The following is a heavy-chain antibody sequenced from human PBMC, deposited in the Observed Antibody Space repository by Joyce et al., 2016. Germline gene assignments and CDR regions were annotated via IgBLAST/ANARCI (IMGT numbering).Heavy chain of an antibody. J-gene: IGHJ5*02. CDR1: GYTFTAHY. V-gene: IGHV1-2*02. CDR3: ARGQMEGRVYPFDP. CDR2: IDPKKGGT. D-gene: IGHD1-1*01. Sequence: QVQLVQSGAEVKKPGASVKVSCKASGYTFTAHYLHWVRQAPGQGPESVGWIDPKKGGTYYIQNFQGRVTMTRDTSISTAFLELGGLTSDDTAVYYCARGQMEGRVYPFDPWGQGTLVTVSS.